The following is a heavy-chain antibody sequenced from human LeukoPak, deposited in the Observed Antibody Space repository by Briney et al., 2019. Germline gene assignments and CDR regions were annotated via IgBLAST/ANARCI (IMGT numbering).Heavy chain of an antibody. CDR1: GFTFSSYA. J-gene: IGHJ4*02. D-gene: IGHD4-17*01. Sequence: GVSLRLSCAASGFTFSSYAMSGVRQARGKGLECVSAISSSCGSTYYADSVKGRFTISRDNSKNTLYLQMNSLRAEDTAVYYCAKDDYGDYGGFDYWGQGTLVTVSS. CDR3: AKDDYGDYGGFDY. CDR2: ISSSCGST. V-gene: IGHV3-23*01.